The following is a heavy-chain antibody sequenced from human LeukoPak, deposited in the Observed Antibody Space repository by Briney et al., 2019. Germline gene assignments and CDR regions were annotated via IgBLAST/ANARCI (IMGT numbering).Heavy chain of an antibody. CDR3: AREGGPGSYLDY. Sequence: GSSVKVSCKASGGTFSSYAISWVRQAPGQGLEWMGGIIPIFGTANYAQKFQGRVTITADKTTSTAYMELRSLRSEDTAVYYCAREGGPGSYLDYWGQGTLVTVSS. J-gene: IGHJ4*02. V-gene: IGHV1-69*06. CDR1: GGTFSSYA. D-gene: IGHD3-10*01. CDR2: IIPIFGTA.